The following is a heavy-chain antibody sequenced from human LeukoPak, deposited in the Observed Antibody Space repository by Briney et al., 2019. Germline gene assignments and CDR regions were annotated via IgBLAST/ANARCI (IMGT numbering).Heavy chain of an antibody. CDR2: IYSGGST. Sequence: PGGSLRLSCVASGFTVSSNYMSWVRQAPGKGLEWVSVIYSGGSTDYADSVKGRFTISRDNSKNTLYLQMNNLGAEDTAVYYCAKVTSAGSCYQSDYWGQGTLVTVSS. CDR1: GFTVSSNY. J-gene: IGHJ4*02. D-gene: IGHD2-15*01. V-gene: IGHV3-53*01. CDR3: AKVTSAGSCYQSDY.